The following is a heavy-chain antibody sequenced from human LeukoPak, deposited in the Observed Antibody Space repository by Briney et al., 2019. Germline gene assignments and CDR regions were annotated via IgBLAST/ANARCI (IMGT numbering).Heavy chain of an antibody. CDR2: VDPEDGET. J-gene: IGHJ6*03. Sequence: GASVKVSCKASGYTFTDYYMHWVQQAPGKGLEWMGRVDPEDGETIYAEKFQGRVTITADTSTDTAYMELSSLRSEDTAVYYCATGPPDIVVLGYYMDVWGKGTTVTVSS. CDR3: ATGPPDIVVLGYYMDV. CDR1: GYTFTDYY. V-gene: IGHV1-69-2*01. D-gene: IGHD2-15*01.